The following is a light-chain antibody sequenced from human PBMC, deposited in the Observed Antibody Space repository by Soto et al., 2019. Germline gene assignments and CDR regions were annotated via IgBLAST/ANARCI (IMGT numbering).Light chain of an antibody. J-gene: IGLJ3*02. CDR3: VAWDNSLSGWV. CDR1: SSNIGSDY. V-gene: IGLV1-47*01. Sequence: QSVLTQPPSASGTPGQRVTISCSGSSSNIGSDYVHWYQQFPGTAPKLLIYRNNQRPSGVPDRFSGSKSGTSASLAISGLRSEDEADYYCVAWDNSLSGWVIGGGTKVTVL. CDR2: RNN.